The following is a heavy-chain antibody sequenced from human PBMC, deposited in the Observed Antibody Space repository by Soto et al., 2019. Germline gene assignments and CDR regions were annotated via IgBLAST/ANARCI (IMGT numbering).Heavy chain of an antibody. CDR2: IYPGDSDT. J-gene: IGHJ4*02. CDR1: GYSFTSYW. V-gene: IGHV5-51*01. Sequence: PGESLKISCKGSGYSFTSYWIGWVRQMPGKGLEWMGIIYPGDSDTRYSPSFQGQVTISADKSISTAYLQWSSLKASDTAMYYCARLMGSKWLRFSDFDYWGQGTLVTVSS. CDR3: ARLMGSKWLRFSDFDY. D-gene: IGHD5-12*01.